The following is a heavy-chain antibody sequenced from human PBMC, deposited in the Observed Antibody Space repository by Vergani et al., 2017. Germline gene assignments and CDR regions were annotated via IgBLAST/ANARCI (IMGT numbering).Heavy chain of an antibody. CDR2: INTNSGNT. Sequence: QVQLLPSGSELKKPGASVRISCEASGYTFTNYPLIWVRQAPGQGLEFMGWINTNSGNTGYAQKFQGRVTMTRNTSISTAYMELSSLRSEDTAVYYCARGGEYYYGSGSYPYYMDVWGKGTTVTVSS. D-gene: IGHD3-10*01. J-gene: IGHJ6*03. CDR1: GYTFTNYP. V-gene: IGHV1-8*02. CDR3: ARGGEYYYGSGSYPYYMDV.